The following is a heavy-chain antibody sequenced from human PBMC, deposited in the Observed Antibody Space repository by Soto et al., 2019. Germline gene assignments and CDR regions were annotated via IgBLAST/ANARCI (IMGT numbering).Heavy chain of an antibody. CDR3: ARDLLGTEPESVFDF. J-gene: IGHJ3*01. Sequence: ASVKVSCKASGYTFTNYGISWVRQAPGQGPEWMGWISAYNGNTNYAQKLQGRVTMTTDTSTSTAYMELRSLRSDDTAMYYCARDLLGTEPESVFDFWGQGTMVTVSS. D-gene: IGHD3-16*01. V-gene: IGHV1-18*01. CDR1: GYTFTNYG. CDR2: ISAYNGNT.